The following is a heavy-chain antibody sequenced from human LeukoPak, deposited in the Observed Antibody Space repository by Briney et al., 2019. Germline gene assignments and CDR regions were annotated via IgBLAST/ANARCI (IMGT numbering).Heavy chain of an antibody. V-gene: IGHV4-59*01. J-gene: IGHJ4*02. Sequence: SETLSLTCTVSGGSISSYYWSWIRQPPGKGLEWIGYIYYSGSTNYNPSLKSRVTISVDTSKNQFSLKLSSVTAADTAVYYCAREVSYYYDSSGYSDYWGQGTLVTVSS. CDR2: IYYSGST. CDR3: AREVSYYYDSSGYSDY. CDR1: GGSISSYY. D-gene: IGHD3-22*01.